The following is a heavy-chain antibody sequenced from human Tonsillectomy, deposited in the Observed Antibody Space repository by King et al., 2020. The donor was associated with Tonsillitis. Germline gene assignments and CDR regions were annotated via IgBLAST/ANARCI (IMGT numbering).Heavy chain of an antibody. CDR1: GYTFTSYG. Sequence: VQLVESGAEVKKPGASVKVSCKASGYTFTSYGINWVRQAPGQGLEWMGWISTYNGNTKYAQKFQGRVTMTTDTFTTTAYMDLRSLRSDDTAVYYCARELSTHDYGDYGYFQHWGQSTLVTVSS. V-gene: IGHV1-18*01. CDR2: ISTYNGNT. CDR3: ARELSTHDYGDYGYFQH. J-gene: IGHJ1*01. D-gene: IGHD4-17*01.